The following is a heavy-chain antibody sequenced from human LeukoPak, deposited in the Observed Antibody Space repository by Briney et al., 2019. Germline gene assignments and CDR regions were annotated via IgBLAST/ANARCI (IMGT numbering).Heavy chain of an antibody. D-gene: IGHD3-10*01. J-gene: IGHJ5*02. CDR1: GGSISSYY. Sequence: TSETLSLTCTVSGGSISSYYWSWIRQPAGKGLEWIGRIYTSGSTNYNPSLKSRVTMSVDPSKNQFSLKLSSVTAADTAVYYCARLKQDYYGSGDNWFDPWGQGTLVTVSS. V-gene: IGHV4-4*07. CDR2: IYTSGST. CDR3: ARLKQDYYGSGDNWFDP.